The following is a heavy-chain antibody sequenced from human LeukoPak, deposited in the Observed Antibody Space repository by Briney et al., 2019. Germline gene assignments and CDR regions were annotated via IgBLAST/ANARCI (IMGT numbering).Heavy chain of an antibody. CDR2: IYYSGST. CDR1: GGSISSSSYY. J-gene: IGHJ4*02. CDR3: ALAVAGPTYY. Sequence: SETLSLTCTVYGGSISSSSYYWGWIRQPPGKGLEWIGSIYYSGSTYYNPSLKSRVTISVDTSKNQFSLKLSSVTAADTAVYYCALAVAGPTYYWGQGTLVTVSS. V-gene: IGHV4-39*01. D-gene: IGHD6-19*01.